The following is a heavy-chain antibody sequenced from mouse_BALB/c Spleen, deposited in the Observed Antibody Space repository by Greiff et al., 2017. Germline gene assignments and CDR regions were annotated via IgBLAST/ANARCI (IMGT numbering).Heavy chain of an antibody. Sequence: EVNVVESGGGLVKPGGSLKLSCAASGFTFSSYAMSWVRQTPEKRLEWVASISSGGSTYYPDSVKGRFTILRDNARNILYLPMSSLRSEDTTMYYGARGYYYDYDWFAYWGQGTLVTVSA. V-gene: IGHV5-6-5*01. CDR3: ARGYYYDYDWFAY. D-gene: IGHD2-4*01. J-gene: IGHJ3*01. CDR2: ISSGGST. CDR1: GFTFSSYA.